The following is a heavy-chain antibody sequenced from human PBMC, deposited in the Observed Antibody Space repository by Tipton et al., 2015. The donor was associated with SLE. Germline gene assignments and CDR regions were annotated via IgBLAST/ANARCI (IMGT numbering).Heavy chain of an antibody. CDR2: IYYSGST. V-gene: IGHV4-59*08. CDR1: GESFSGYF. Sequence: TLSLTCAVYGESFSGYFWSWIRQPPGKGLEWIGYIYYSGSTNYNPYLKSRVTISVDTSKNQFSLKLSSVTAADTAVYYCASPNYDFWSGYPLDYYYGMGVWGQGTTVTVSS. J-gene: IGHJ6*02. D-gene: IGHD3-3*01. CDR3: ASPNYDFWSGYPLDYYYGMGV.